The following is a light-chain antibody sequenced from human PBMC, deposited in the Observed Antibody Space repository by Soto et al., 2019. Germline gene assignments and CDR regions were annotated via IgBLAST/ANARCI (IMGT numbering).Light chain of an antibody. CDR2: TAS. J-gene: IGKJ1*01. Sequence: DIQMTQSPSSLSAFVGDRVTITCRASQSISSYLSWYQVEPGKAPKLLIYTASFLHSGVPSRFSGSGSGTDFTLTISSLQPEDFATYYCQQSHSPPWTFGQGTKVEIK. V-gene: IGKV1-39*01. CDR3: QQSHSPPWT. CDR1: QSISSY.